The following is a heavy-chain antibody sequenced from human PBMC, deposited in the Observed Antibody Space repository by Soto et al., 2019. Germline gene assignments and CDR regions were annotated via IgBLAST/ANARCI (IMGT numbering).Heavy chain of an antibody. D-gene: IGHD5-18*01. Sequence: QVQLVQSGAEVKKPGASAKVSCKASGYTFTANYMHWVRQAPGQGLEWVGWINPNSGGTNYAQEFQGRVTMTRDTSINTAYMELSRLRSDDTAVYYCARVDGYSYGLGGGYWGQGTLVTVSA. V-gene: IGHV1-2*02. CDR3: ARVDGYSYGLGGGY. CDR2: INPNSGGT. J-gene: IGHJ4*02. CDR1: GYTFTANY.